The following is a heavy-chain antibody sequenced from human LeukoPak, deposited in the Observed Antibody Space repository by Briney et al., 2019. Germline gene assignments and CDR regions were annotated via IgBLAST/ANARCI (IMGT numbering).Heavy chain of an antibody. CDR2: IYYSGST. V-gene: IGHV4-59*01. Sequence: SETLSLTCTVSGGSISSYYWSWIRQPPGKGLEWIGYIYYSGSTNYNPSLKSRVTISVDTSKNQFSLKLSSVTAADTAVYYCASAGRGYSGYAFTWGQGILVTASS. J-gene: IGHJ5*02. CDR1: GGSISSYY. CDR3: ASAGRGYSGYAFT. D-gene: IGHD5-12*01.